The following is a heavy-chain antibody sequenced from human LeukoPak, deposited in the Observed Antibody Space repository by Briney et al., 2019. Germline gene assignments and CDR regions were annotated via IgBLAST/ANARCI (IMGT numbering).Heavy chain of an antibody. CDR2: IYYSGST. J-gene: IGHJ4*02. CDR1: GGSISSYY. V-gene: IGHV4-59*01. Sequence: ASETLSLTCTVSGGSISSYYWSWIRQPPGKGLEWIGYIYYSGSTNYNPSLKSRVTISVDTSKNQFSLKLSSVTAADTAVYYCARARLSTGSDYWGQGTLVTVSS. CDR3: ARARLSTGSDY. D-gene: IGHD1-1*01.